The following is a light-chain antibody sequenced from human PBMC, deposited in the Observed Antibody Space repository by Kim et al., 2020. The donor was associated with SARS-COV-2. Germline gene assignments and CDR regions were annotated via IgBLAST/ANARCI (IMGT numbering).Light chain of an antibody. J-gene: IGLJ2*01. V-gene: IGLV2-14*03. CDR2: CVS. Sequence: GQSITISCTGTSSDVGGYTYVSWYQQPPGKAPKLMIYCVSNRPSGVSNRFSGSKSGNTASLTISGLQAEDEADYYCSSYTTSTSVVFGGGTKLTVL. CDR1: SSDVGGYTY. CDR3: SSYTTSTSVV.